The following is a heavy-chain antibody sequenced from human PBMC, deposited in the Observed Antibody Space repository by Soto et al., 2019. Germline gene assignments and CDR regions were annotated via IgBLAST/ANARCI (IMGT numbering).Heavy chain of an antibody. CDR3: AKVGSYGYGSNSDVEY. J-gene: IGHJ4*02. D-gene: IGHD5-18*01. CDR1: GFTFRNYG. CDR2: ISYDGSDK. V-gene: IGHV3-30*18. Sequence: QVQLVESGGGVVQPGSSLRLSCAASGFTFRNYGMHWVRQAPGKGLEWVALISYDGSDKYYGDSVKGRFTISRDSSKKTLYLDVSSLRAEDTAVYYWAKVGSYGYGSNSDVEYWGQGTLVTVSS.